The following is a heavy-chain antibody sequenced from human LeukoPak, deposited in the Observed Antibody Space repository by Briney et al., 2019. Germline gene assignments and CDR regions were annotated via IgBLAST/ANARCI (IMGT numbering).Heavy chain of an antibody. V-gene: IGHV1-2*02. Sequence: ASVKVSFKASVYIFTNYYMHWVRQAPGQGLEWMGWINPNSDGTNYAQKFQGRVTMTGDTSISTAYMELSRLRSDDTAVYYCARGSSHDYWGQGTLVTVSS. CDR2: INPNSDGT. CDR1: VYIFTNYY. J-gene: IGHJ4*02. CDR3: ARGSSHDY. D-gene: IGHD2-2*01.